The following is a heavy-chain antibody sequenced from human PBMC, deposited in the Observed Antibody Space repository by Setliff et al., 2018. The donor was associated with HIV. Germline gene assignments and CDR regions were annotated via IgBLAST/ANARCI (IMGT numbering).Heavy chain of an antibody. D-gene: IGHD2-15*01. V-gene: IGHV3-30*02. J-gene: IGHJ6*03. Sequence: GGSLRLSCAASGFTFSNYGMYWVRQAPGKGLEWVAFIRYDGDNKYYADSVKGRFTISRDNSKNTLYLQMNSLRAKDAAVYYCAKAFGYCSGGSCPVLMDVWGKGTTVTVSS. CDR2: IRYDGDNK. CDR1: GFTFSNYG. CDR3: AKAFGYCSGGSCPVLMDV.